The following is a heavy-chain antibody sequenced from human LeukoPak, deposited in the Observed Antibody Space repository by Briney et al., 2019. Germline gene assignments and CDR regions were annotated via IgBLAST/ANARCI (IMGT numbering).Heavy chain of an antibody. CDR3: PRQRRGLRFLEWLSGDY. CDR2: IYPGDSDT. V-gene: IGHV5-51*01. CDR1: GSSFTSYW. D-gene: IGHD3-3*01. Sequence: GESLQISCQGSGSSFTSYWIGWGRQLPGKGLEGMGIIYPGDSDTRYSPSFQGQVTISADKSISTAYLQWSSLKASHAAMYYCPRQRRGLRFLEWLSGDYWGQGPVVSVSS. J-gene: IGHJ4*02.